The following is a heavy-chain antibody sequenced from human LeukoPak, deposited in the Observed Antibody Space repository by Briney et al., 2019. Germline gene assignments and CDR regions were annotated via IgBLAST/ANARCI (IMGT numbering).Heavy chain of an antibody. CDR1: GGSISSYY. V-gene: IGHV4-4*07. D-gene: IGHD3-3*01. CDR3: ASTVLDHDFWSGYYLRGTFDY. Sequence: SETLSLTCTVSGGSISSYYWSWIRQPAGKGLEWIGRIYTSGGTNYNPSLKSRVTMSVDTSKNQFSLKLSSVTAADTAVYYCASTVLDHDFWSGYYLRGTFDYWGQGTLVTVSS. J-gene: IGHJ4*02. CDR2: IYTSGGT.